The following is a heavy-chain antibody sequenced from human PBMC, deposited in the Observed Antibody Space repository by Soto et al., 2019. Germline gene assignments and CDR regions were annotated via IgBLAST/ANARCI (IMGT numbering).Heavy chain of an antibody. CDR1: GGSVSSGSYY. CDR2: IYYSGST. V-gene: IGHV4-61*01. J-gene: IGHJ5*02. Sequence: SETLSLTCTVSGGSVSSGSYYWSWIRQPPGKGLEWIGYIYYSGSTNYNPSLKSRVTISVDTSKNQFPLKLSSVPAADTAVSHCASRGPGGSTVGFAPGGQGTRVTV. CDR3: ASRGPGGSTVGFAP. D-gene: IGHD2-21*02.